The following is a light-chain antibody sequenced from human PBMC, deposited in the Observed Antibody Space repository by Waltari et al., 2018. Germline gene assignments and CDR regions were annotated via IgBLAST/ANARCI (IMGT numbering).Light chain of an antibody. V-gene: IGLV3-1*01. CDR2: QDT. J-gene: IGLJ2*01. CDR3: QAWNTFIL. CDR1: KLGDAY. Sequence: SSELSQPPSISVSPGQTASIICPGDKLGDAYTSWYQHKPGQSHLLIIYQDTKRPSGTPERFSGSNSGNTATLTISGTQPLDEADYYCQAWNTFILFGGGTKLTVL.